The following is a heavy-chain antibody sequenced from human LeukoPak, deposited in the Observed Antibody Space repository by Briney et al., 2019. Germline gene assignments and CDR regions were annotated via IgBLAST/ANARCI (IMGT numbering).Heavy chain of an antibody. V-gene: IGHV4-59*01. D-gene: IGHD5-18*01. Sequence: SDTLSLACTVAGGSISSYYWSWIRQPPGKGLEWIGYIHYSGRTNYNPSLKSRVTISGDTSKNQFSLKLSSVTAADTAVYYCARDLGYSYGHFDYWGQGTLVTVSS. CDR2: IHYSGRT. J-gene: IGHJ4*02. CDR3: ARDLGYSYGHFDY. CDR1: GGSISSYY.